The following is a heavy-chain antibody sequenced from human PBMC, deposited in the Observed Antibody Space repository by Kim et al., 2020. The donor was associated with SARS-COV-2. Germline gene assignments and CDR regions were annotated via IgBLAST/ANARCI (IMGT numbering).Heavy chain of an antibody. CDR2: INHSGST. CDR3: ARRVWELAPFDY. Sequence: SETLSLTCAVYGGSFSGYYWSWIRQPPGKGLEWIGEINHSGSTNYNPSLKSRVTISVDTSKNQFSLKLSSVTAADTAVYYCARRVWELAPFDYWGQGTLVTVSS. CDR1: GGSFSGYY. V-gene: IGHV4-34*01. J-gene: IGHJ4*02. D-gene: IGHD1-26*01.